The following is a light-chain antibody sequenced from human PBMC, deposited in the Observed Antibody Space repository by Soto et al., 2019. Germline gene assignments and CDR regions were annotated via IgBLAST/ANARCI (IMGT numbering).Light chain of an antibody. J-gene: IGLJ3*02. CDR1: SGHSSYT. CDR2: LNSDGSH. Sequence: QSVLTQSPSASASLGASVKLTCTLSSGHSSYTIAWHQLQPEKGPRYLMKLNSDGSHSKGDGIPDRFSGSSSGAERYLTISSLQSEDEGDYYCQTWGTGVWVFGGGTQLTVL. CDR3: QTWGTGVWV. V-gene: IGLV4-69*01.